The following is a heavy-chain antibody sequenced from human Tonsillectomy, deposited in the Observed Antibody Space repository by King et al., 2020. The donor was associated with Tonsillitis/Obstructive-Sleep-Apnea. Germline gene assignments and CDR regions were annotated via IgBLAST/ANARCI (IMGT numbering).Heavy chain of an antibody. CDR3: AIGAYDGDYEAGYYFDY. Sequence: VQLVESGGGLVQPGESLRLSCAASGFTFSSFAMTWVRQAPGKGLEWVSIISGSGGSTYYADSVKGRFTISRDNSKNTLYLQMNSLRAEDTAVYYCAIGAYDGDYEAGYYFDYWGQGTLVTVSS. J-gene: IGHJ4*02. D-gene: IGHD4-17*01. CDR1: GFTFSSFA. V-gene: IGHV3-23*04. CDR2: ISGSGGST.